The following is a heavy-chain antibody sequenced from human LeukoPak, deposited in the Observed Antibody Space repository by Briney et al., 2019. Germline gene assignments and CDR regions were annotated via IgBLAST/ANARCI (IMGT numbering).Heavy chain of an antibody. Sequence: SETLSLTCSVSGASISSSYWTWIRQPPGKGLEWIGDIHYSGDTNHNPSLKSRVTISLDTSRNQFSLKLSSVTAADTAVYYCARGSGCHGSWGQGTLVTVSS. CDR1: GASISSSY. CDR3: ARGSGCHGS. V-gene: IGHV4-59*08. J-gene: IGHJ5*02. CDR2: IHYSGDT. D-gene: IGHD6-19*01.